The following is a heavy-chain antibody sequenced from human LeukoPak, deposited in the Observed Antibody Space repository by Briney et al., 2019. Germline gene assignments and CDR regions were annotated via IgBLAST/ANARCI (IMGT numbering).Heavy chain of an antibody. CDR1: GGSISSGSYY. CDR2: IYTSGST. CDR3: ASTSYDSRAFDI. V-gene: IGHV4-61*02. Sequence: PSQTLSLTCTVSGGSISSGSYYWSWIRQPAGKGLEWIGRIYTSGSTNYNPSLKSRVTKSVDTSKNQFSLKLSSVTAADTAVYYCASTSYDSRAFDIWGQGTMVTVSS. D-gene: IGHD3-22*01. J-gene: IGHJ3*02.